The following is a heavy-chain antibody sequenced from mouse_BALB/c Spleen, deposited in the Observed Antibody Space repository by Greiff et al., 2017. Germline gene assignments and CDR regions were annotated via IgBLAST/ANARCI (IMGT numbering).Heavy chain of an antibody. CDR3: ARFLLITTVVATPHYYAMDY. D-gene: IGHD1-1*01. CDR2: IYPYNGGT. J-gene: IGHJ4*01. V-gene: IGHV1S29*02. CDR1: GYTFTDYN. Sequence: EVQLQQSGPELVKPGASVKISCKASGYTFTDYNMHWVKQSHGKSLEWIGYIYPYNGGTGYNQKFKSKATLTVDNSSSTAYMELRSLTSEDSAVYYCARFLLITTVVATPHYYAMDYWGQGTSVTVSS.